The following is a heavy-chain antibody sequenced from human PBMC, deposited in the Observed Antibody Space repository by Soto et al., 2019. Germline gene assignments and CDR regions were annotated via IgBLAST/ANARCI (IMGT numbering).Heavy chain of an antibody. CDR3: ARGVGSGWFDWYFDL. Sequence: QVQLQQWGAGLLKPSETLSLTCAVYGGSFSGYYWSWIRQPPGKGLEWIGEINHSGSTNYNSSLKSRVTISVDTSKNQFSLKLSSVTAADTAVYYCARGVGSGWFDWYFDLWGRGTLVTVSS. V-gene: IGHV4-34*01. D-gene: IGHD6-19*01. J-gene: IGHJ2*01. CDR1: GGSFSGYY. CDR2: INHSGST.